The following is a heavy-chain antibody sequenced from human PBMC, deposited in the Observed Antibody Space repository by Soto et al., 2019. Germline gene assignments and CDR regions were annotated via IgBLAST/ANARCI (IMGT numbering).Heavy chain of an antibody. CDR1: GFNFSDFS. CDR2: IGYSGGNS. Sequence: GGSLRLSGAASGFNFSDFSMNWVRQAPGKGREWVASIGYSGGNSFYADSVKGRFIISRDNAKTSLHLQINSLRAEHTAVYYCAREKRHNSLGGRFGMDVWGQGTTVTVSS. D-gene: IGHD1-1*01. CDR3: AREKRHNSLGGRFGMDV. J-gene: IGHJ6*02. V-gene: IGHV3-21*04.